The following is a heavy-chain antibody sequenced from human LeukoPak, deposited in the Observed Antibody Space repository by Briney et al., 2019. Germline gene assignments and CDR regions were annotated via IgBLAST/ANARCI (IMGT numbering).Heavy chain of an antibody. J-gene: IGHJ4*02. Sequence: ASVKVSCKASGYNFTSYYMHWVRQAPGQGLEWLGIINPTGGTTTYAQKFQGRVTMTRDTSTNTVYMELSSLRSEDTAVYYCARGAGATTSFDYWGQGTMVTASS. D-gene: IGHD1-26*01. V-gene: IGHV1-46*03. CDR1: GYNFTSYY. CDR3: ARGAGATTSFDY. CDR2: INPTGGTT.